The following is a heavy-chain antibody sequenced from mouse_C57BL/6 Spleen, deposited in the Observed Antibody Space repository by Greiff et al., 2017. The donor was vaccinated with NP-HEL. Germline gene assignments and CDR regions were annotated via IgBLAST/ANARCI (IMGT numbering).Heavy chain of an antibody. J-gene: IGHJ3*01. V-gene: IGHV1-80*01. CDR2: IYPGDGDT. D-gene: IGHD3-2*02. CDR1: GYAFSSYW. Sequence: QVQLKQSGAELVKPGASVKISCKASGYAFSSYWMNWVKQRPGKGLEWIGQIYPGDGDTNYNGKFKGKATLTADKSSSTAYMQLSSLTSEDSAVYFCAILDSSGYGFAYWGQGTLVTVSA. CDR3: AILDSSGYGFAY.